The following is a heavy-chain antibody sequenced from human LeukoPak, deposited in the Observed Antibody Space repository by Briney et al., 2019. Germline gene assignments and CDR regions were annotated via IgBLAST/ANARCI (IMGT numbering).Heavy chain of an antibody. Sequence: TGESLKISCKGSGYSFTSYWIGWVRQMPGKGLEWMGIIYPGDSDTRYSPSFQGQVTISADKSISTAYLQWSSLKASDTAMYYCARHDTEFPDTAMVRGWYFDYWGQGTLVTVSS. CDR2: IYPGDSDT. D-gene: IGHD5-18*01. CDR1: GYSFTSYW. V-gene: IGHV5-51*01. J-gene: IGHJ4*02. CDR3: ARHDTEFPDTAMVRGWYFDY.